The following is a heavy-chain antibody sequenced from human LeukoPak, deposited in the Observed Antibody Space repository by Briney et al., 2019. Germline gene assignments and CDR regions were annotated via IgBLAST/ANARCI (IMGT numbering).Heavy chain of an antibody. J-gene: IGHJ6*03. CDR3: ARGRGMSYYYMDV. D-gene: IGHD6-13*01. CDR2: INHSGST. CDR1: GGSFSGYY. Sequence: PSETLSLTCAVYGGSFSGYYWSWIRHPPGKGLEWIGEINHSGSTNYNPSLKSRVTISVDTSKNQFSLRLSSVTAADTAVSYCARGRGMSYYYMDVWGEGTTVTVSS. V-gene: IGHV4-34*01.